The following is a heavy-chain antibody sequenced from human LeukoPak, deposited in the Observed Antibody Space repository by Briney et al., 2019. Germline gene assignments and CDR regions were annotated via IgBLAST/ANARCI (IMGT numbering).Heavy chain of an antibody. CDR3: AQGPGRWKSGSYYMDY. V-gene: IGHV3-23*01. D-gene: IGHD1-26*01. Sequence: GGSLRLSCAASGFTFSSYAMSWLRQAPGKGLEWVSAMSASGSATYYADSVKGRFTISRDNSKSTLYLQMNSLGAEDAAVYSCAQGPGRWKSGSYYMDYWGQGTLVTVSS. J-gene: IGHJ4*02. CDR1: GFTFSSYA. CDR2: MSASGSAT.